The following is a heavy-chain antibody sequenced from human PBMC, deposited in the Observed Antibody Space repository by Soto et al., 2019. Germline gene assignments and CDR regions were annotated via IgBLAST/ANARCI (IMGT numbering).Heavy chain of an antibody. CDR2: INRSGST. J-gene: IGHJ6*03. Sequence: SETLSLTCAVYGGSLSDYYWTWIRQPPGKGLEWMGEINRSGSTNYNPSLKSRVTISVDTSKNQFSLKLNSVAAADTALYYCGRRFTVYYYMDVWGKGTPVTVSS. V-gene: IGHV4-34*01. CDR1: GGSLSDYY. CDR3: GRRFTVYYYMDV. D-gene: IGHD3-3*01.